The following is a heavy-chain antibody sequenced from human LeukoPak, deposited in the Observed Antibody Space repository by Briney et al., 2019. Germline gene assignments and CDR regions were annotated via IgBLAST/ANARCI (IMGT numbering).Heavy chain of an antibody. J-gene: IGHJ5*02. D-gene: IGHD6-13*01. CDR1: GYTFTSYD. V-gene: IGHV1-8*01. CDR3: ARRRRAAAWNWFDP. CDR2: MNPNSGNT. Sequence: ASVKVSCKASGYTFTSYDINWVRQATGQGLEWMGWMNPNSGNTGYAQKFQGRVTMTRNTSISTAYMELSSLRSEDTAVYYCARRRRAAAWNWFDPWGQGTLVTGSS.